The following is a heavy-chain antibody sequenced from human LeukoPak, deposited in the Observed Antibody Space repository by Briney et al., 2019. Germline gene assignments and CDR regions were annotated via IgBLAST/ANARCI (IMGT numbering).Heavy chain of an antibody. CDR1: GFSFSDCY. Sequence: GGSLRLSCAASGFSFSDCYMSWIRQSPGKGLEWLSYVSSSGAAVHYADSVKGRFTISRDNAKKSLYLQMDSLTAEDTALYYCTRDASVGATGGWFDPWGQGTLVTVSS. CDR2: VSSSGAAV. CDR3: TRDASVGATGGWFDP. D-gene: IGHD1-26*01. V-gene: IGHV3-11*01. J-gene: IGHJ5*02.